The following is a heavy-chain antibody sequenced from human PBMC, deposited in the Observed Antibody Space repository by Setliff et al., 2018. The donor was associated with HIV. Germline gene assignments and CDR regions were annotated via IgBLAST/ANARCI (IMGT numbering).Heavy chain of an antibody. CDR1: GGSMINYY. CDR2: VYYNGDT. D-gene: IGHD2-15*01. Sequence: PSETLSLTCTVSGGSMINYYWSWIRQPPGKGLEWVGYVYYNGDTNYNPSLNSRITVSVDTSKNQFSLKLSSVTAADTAVYYCARVVVAATGAYYYYYYMDVWGKGTTVTVSS. V-gene: IGHV4-59*08. J-gene: IGHJ6*03. CDR3: ARVVVAATGAYYYYYYMDV.